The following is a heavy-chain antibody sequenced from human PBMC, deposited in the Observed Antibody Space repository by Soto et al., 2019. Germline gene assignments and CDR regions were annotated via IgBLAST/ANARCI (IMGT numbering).Heavy chain of an antibody. CDR3: EIRYLYYDFWSGINYYYYYMDV. CDR2: MNPNSGNT. Sequence: ASVKVSCKASGYTFTSYDINWVRQATGQGLEWMGWMNPNSGNTGYAQKFQGRVTMTRNTSISTAYMELSSLRSEDTAVNYCEIRYLYYDFWSGINYYYYYMDVWGKGTRVTVAS. CDR1: GYTFTSYD. D-gene: IGHD3-3*01. J-gene: IGHJ6*03. V-gene: IGHV1-8*01.